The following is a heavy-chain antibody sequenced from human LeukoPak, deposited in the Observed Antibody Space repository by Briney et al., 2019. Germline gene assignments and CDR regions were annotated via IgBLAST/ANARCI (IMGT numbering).Heavy chain of an antibody. D-gene: IGHD6-6*01. CDR2: ISSSSSYI. CDR3: ARGALRIAAHQNWFDP. Sequence: GGFLRLSCAASGFTFSSYSMNWVRQAPGKGLEWVSSISSSSSYIYYADSVKGRFTISRDNAKNSLYLQMNSLRAEDTAVYYCARGALRIAAHQNWFDPWGQGTLVTVSS. J-gene: IGHJ5*02. CDR1: GFTFSSYS. V-gene: IGHV3-21*01.